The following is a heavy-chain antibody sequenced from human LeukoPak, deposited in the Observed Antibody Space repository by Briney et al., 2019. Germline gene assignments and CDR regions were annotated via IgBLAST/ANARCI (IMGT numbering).Heavy chain of an antibody. J-gene: IGHJ6*02. D-gene: IGHD2-21*02. Sequence: PGRSLRLSCAASGFTFSSYGMHWVRQAPGKGLEWVAVISYDGSNKYYADFVKGRFTISRDNSKNTLYLQMNSLRAEDTAVYYCAKDSRIVVVTAIRSRGMDVWGQGTTVTVSS. CDR2: ISYDGSNK. CDR1: GFTFSSYG. V-gene: IGHV3-30*18. CDR3: AKDSRIVVVTAIRSRGMDV.